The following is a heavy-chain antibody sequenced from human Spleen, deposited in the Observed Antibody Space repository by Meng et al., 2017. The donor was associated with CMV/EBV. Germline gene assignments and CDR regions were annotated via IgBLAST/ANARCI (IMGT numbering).Heavy chain of an antibody. Sequence: SVKVSCKASGGTFSSYAISWVRQAPGQGLEWMGGIIPIFGTANYAQKFQGRVTITTDESTSTAYMELSSLRSEDTAVYYCARRSRRRYYYDSSGYYGMDVWGQGTTVTVSS. D-gene: IGHD3-22*01. V-gene: IGHV1-69*05. CDR2: IIPIFGTA. CDR3: ARRSRRRYYYDSSGYYGMDV. J-gene: IGHJ6*02. CDR1: GGTFSSYA.